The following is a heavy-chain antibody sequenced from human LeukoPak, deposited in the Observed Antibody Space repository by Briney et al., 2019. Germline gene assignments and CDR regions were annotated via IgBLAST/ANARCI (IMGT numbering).Heavy chain of an antibody. CDR2: ISGSGGST. Sequence: GGSLRLSCAASGFTFRSYGMSWVRPAPGKGLEWVSAISGSGGSTYYADSVKGRFTIYRDNSKNTLYLQKNSLRAEGTAVYCWSKAVLAGVWEQQLESGYWGQRTLVTVSS. CDR3: SKAVLAGVWEQQLESGY. J-gene: IGHJ4*02. CDR1: GFTFRSYG. V-gene: IGHV3-23*01. D-gene: IGHD6-13*01.